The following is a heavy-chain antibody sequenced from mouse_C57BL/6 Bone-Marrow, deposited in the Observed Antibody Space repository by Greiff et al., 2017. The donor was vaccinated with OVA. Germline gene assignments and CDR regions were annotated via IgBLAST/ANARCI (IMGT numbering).Heavy chain of an antibody. CDR2: INPNNGGT. J-gene: IGHJ4*01. Sequence: EVQLQQSGPELVKPGASVKISCKASGYTFTDYYMNWVKQSHGKSLEWIGDINPNNGGTSYNQKFKGKATLTVDKSSSTAYMELRSLTSEDSAVYYCARPLYYYGSSYPDAMDYWGQGTSVTVSS. V-gene: IGHV1-26*01. CDR3: ARPLYYYGSSYPDAMDY. CDR1: GYTFTDYY. D-gene: IGHD1-1*01.